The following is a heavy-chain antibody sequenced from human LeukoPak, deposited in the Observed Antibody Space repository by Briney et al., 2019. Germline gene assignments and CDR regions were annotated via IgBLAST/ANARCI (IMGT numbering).Heavy chain of an antibody. CDR2: ITSSSYI. J-gene: IGHJ5*02. CDR3: ARGADGVSSNSRGWFDP. CDR1: GITFSNYN. D-gene: IGHD2-15*01. V-gene: IGHV3-21*01. Sequence: GGSLRLSCAAPGITFSNYNMNWVRQAPGKGLEWISSITSSSYIYYADSVKGRFTISRDNARNSLYLQMNTLRAEDTAVYSCARGADGVSSNSRGWFDPWGQGTLVTVSS.